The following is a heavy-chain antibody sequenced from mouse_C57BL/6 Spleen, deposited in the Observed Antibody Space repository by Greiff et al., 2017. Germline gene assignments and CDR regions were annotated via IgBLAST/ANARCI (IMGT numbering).Heavy chain of an antibody. Sequence: VKLMESGPGLVAPSQCLSISCTVSGFSLTSYGVDWVRQSPGKGLEWLGVIWGVGSTNYNSARKSRLSISKDNSKCQVFLKMNSLQTDDTAMYYCASASNWDGFAYWGQGTLVTVSA. CDR1: GFSLTSYG. CDR2: IWGVGST. V-gene: IGHV2-6*01. J-gene: IGHJ3*01. CDR3: ASASNWDGFAY. D-gene: IGHD4-1*02.